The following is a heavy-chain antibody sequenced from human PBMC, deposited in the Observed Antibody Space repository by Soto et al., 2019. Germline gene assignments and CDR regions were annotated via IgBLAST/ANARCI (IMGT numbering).Heavy chain of an antibody. CDR2: ISGSGGST. D-gene: IGHD6-13*01. CDR1: GFTFSSYA. CDR3: AKDLGRSWDDSYGY. Sequence: EVQLLESGGGLVQPGGSLRLSCAASGFTFSSYAMSWVRQAPGKGLEWVSAISGSGGSTYYADSVKGRFTISRDNCKNTLYLHMNSLRAEDTAVYYCAKDLGRSWDDSYGYWGKGTLVTVSS. V-gene: IGHV3-23*01. J-gene: IGHJ4*02.